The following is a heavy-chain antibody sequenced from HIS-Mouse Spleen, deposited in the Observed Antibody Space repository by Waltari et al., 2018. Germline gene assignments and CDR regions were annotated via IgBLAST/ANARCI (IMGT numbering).Heavy chain of an antibody. CDR2: FYYSGST. J-gene: IGHJ2*01. D-gene: IGHD6-13*01. CDR1: GGSIRSSSYY. CDR3: AREIPYSSSWYDWYFDL. Sequence: QLQLQESGPGLVKPSETLSLTCTVSGGSIRSSSYYRGRIRQPPGKGLEWIGSFYYSGSTYYNPSLKSRVTISVDTSKNQFSLKLSSVTAADTAVYYCAREIPYSSSWYDWYFDLWGRGTLVTVSS. V-gene: IGHV4-39*07.